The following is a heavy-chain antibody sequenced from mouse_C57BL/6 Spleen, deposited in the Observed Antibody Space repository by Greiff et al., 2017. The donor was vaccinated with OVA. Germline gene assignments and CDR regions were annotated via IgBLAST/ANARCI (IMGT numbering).Heavy chain of an antibody. CDR2: IDPSDSEP. Sequence: VQLQQPGAELVRPGSSVKLSCKASGYTFTSYWMHWVKQRPIQGLEWIGNIDPSDSEPHYNQKFKDKATLTVDKSSSTAYMQLSSLTSEDSAVYYCAREDYSNYVGGFDYWGQGTTLTVSS. J-gene: IGHJ2*01. V-gene: IGHV1-52*01. CDR3: AREDYSNYVGGFDY. CDR1: GYTFTSYW. D-gene: IGHD2-5*01.